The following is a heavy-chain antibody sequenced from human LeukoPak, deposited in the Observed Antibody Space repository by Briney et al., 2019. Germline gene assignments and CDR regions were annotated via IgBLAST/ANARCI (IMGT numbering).Heavy chain of an antibody. CDR2: ICYSGST. Sequence: PWETLSLTCTVSGGSISISSYYWGWIHQPPGKGLEWFASICYSGSTYYNPSFKSRVTISVDTSKNQFSQKLSSVIAADTAVYYCARTYGWWPPFDYWGQGTLVTVSS. J-gene: IGHJ4*02. D-gene: IGHD2-8*02. V-gene: IGHV4-39*07. CDR3: ARTYGWWPPFDY. CDR1: GGSISISSYY.